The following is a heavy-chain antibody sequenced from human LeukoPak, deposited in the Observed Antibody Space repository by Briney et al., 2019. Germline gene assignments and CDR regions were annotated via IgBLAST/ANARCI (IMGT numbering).Heavy chain of an antibody. D-gene: IGHD5-12*01. CDR2: ISNSGIT. Sequence: SETLSLTCTVSGGSISSYYWSWIRQPPGKGLEWIGYISNSGITSYSPSLKSRVTISVDTSKNQLSLKLSSVTAADTAVYYCARRGYCDYWGQGTLVTVSS. V-gene: IGHV4-59*08. CDR3: ARRGYCDY. J-gene: IGHJ4*02. CDR1: GGSISSYY.